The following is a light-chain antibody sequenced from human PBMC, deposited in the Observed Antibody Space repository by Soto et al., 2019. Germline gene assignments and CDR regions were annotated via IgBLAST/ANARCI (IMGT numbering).Light chain of an antibody. V-gene: IGLV1-40*01. CDR2: GHN. J-gene: IGLJ3*02. CDR3: QSYDSSLRV. CDR1: WSNIGAGHD. Sequence: QPVLTQPPSVSGAPGQRVTISCTGGWSNIGAGHDVHWYQQLPGTAPKLLIYGHNKRPSGVPDRFSGSTSGDSASLTITGRRAEEEADYYCQSYDSSLRVFGGGTKLTVL.